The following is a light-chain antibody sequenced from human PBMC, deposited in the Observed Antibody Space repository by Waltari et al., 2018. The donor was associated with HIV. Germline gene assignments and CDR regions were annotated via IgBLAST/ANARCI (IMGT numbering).Light chain of an antibody. J-gene: IGLJ2*01. V-gene: IGLV1-51*01. CDR3: GTCDSSLSSGV. CDR1: TSKIGNNY. CDR2: NNN. Sequence: QSVLTQPPSVSAAPGQKVTISCSGSTSKIGNNYVSWYTQLQGTAPKLLIYNNNSRSSGLPDRFLGSNAGTSATRGITGLQTVDEADYYCGTCDSSLSSGVFGGGTKLTVL.